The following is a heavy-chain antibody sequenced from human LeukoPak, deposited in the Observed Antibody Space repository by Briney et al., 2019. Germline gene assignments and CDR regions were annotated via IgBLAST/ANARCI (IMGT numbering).Heavy chain of an antibody. J-gene: IGHJ5*01. CDR1: GYTFTDYF. D-gene: IGHD2-21*02. V-gene: IGHV1-2*02. CDR2: INPNIGDA. Sequence: ASVKVSCKASGYTFTDYFIHWVRQAPGQGLEWMGWINPNIGDASYAQKFQDRVTMTRDRSINTAYMELSRLTTDDTAVYYCARMALDGGDSIGFDSWGQGTLVTVSS. CDR3: ARMALDGGDSIGFDS.